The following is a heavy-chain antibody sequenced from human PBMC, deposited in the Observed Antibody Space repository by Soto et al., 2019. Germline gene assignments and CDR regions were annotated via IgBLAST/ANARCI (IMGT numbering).Heavy chain of an antibody. CDR3: ARDRGSYSN. D-gene: IGHD1-26*01. V-gene: IGHV1-18*01. CDR1: GYTFTSYG. Sequence: ASVKVSCKASGYTFTSYGLSWVRQAPGQGLEGMGWISYYNGNTNYAQKLQGRVTMTTDTCKSTDYMELSSLRSEETAVYYCARDRGSYSNWGQGTLVTVSS. J-gene: IGHJ4*02. CDR2: ISYYNGNT.